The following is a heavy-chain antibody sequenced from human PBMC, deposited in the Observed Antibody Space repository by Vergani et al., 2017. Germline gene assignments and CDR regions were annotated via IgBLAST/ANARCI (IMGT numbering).Heavy chain of an antibody. CDR3: ARSNRRITMVRGVGMDV. V-gene: IGHV4-61*02. CDR1: GGSISSGSYY. D-gene: IGHD3-10*01. Sequence: QVQLQESGPGLVKPSQTLSLTCTVSGGSISSGSYYWSWIRQPAGKGLEWIGRIYTSGSTNYNPSLKSRVTISVDTSKNQFSLKLSSVTAADTAVYYCARSNRRITMVRGVGMDVWGQGTTVTVSS. J-gene: IGHJ6*02. CDR2: IYTSGST.